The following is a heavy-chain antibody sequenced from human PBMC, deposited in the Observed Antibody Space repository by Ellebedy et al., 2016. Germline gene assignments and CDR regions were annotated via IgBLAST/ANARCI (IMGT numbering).Heavy chain of an antibody. CDR2: ISDSGGST. CDR3: AKGSYRSSLATPIDY. D-gene: IGHD1-26*01. Sequence: GGSLRLSXAASGFTFSSYAMSWVRQAPGKGLEWVSVISDSGGSTYYADSVKGRFTISRDNFKNTLYLQMNSLRVEDTAVYYCAKGSYRSSLATPIDYWGQGTLVTVSS. CDR1: GFTFSSYA. J-gene: IGHJ4*01. V-gene: IGHV3-23*01.